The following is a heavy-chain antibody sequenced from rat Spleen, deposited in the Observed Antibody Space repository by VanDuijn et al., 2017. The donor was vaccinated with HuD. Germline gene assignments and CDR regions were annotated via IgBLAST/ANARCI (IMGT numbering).Heavy chain of an antibody. J-gene: IGHJ2*01. Sequence: EVQLVESDGGLVQPGRSLKLSCAASGFTFSSYDMAWVRQAPTKGLEWVASISPSGGNTYYRDSMKGRFTVSRENAKSTLYLQMNSLRSEDTATYYCTRGYYNNYWDYWGQGVMVTVSS. CDR1: GFTFSSYD. CDR2: ISPSGGNT. V-gene: IGHV5S23*01. D-gene: IGHD1-10*01. CDR3: TRGYYNNYWDY.